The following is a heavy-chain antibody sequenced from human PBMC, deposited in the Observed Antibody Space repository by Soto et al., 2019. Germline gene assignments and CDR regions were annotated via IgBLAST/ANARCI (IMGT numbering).Heavy chain of an antibody. J-gene: IGHJ4*02. Sequence: EEQLVESGGDLVQPGGSLKLSCAVSGFTFSGSAMHWVRQASGKGLEWVGRIRSKSNSYATGYAASVKGRFTISRDDSKNTAYLQMNNLKIEDTAVYYSTSGYGVYGRDSRGQGTLVTVTS. CDR3: TSGYGVYGRDS. CDR1: GFTFSGSA. V-gene: IGHV3-73*01. D-gene: IGHD5-18*01. CDR2: IRSKSNSYAT.